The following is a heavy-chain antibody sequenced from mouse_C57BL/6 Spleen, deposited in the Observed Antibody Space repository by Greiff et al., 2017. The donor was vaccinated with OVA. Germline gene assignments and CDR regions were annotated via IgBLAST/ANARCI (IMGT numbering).Heavy chain of an antibody. CDR2: IDPSDSYT. CDR1: GYTFTSYW. V-gene: IGHV1-50*01. Sequence: QVQLQQPGAELVKPGASVKLSCKASGYTFTSYWMQWVKQRPGQGLEWIGEIDPSDSYTNYNQKFKGQATLTVDTSSSTAYMPLSSLTSADSAVDYCARRGGNYEGMDYWGQGTSVTVSS. D-gene: IGHD2-1*01. CDR3: ARRGGNYEGMDY. J-gene: IGHJ4*01.